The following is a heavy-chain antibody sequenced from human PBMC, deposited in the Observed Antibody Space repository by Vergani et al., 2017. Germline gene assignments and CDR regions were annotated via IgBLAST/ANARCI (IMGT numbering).Heavy chain of an antibody. CDR3: ARDDCSSTICYTDFGLDY. D-gene: IGHD2-2*02. V-gene: IGHV1-18*01. J-gene: IGHJ4*02. Sequence: HVEMVQSGAEAKKPGASVKVSCKASGYTFSSYGVTWVRQAPGQGLEWMGWISAYNGNTIYAQKFQGRVIMTTDTSTSTAYMELRSLKSDDTAVYYCARDDCSSTICYTDFGLDYWGQGTLVTGSS. CDR1: GYTFSSYG. CDR2: ISAYNGNT.